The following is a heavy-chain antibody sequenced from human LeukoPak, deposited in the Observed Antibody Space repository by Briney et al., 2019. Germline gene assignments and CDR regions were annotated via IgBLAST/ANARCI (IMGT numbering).Heavy chain of an antibody. CDR3: AKVHFPSGSGRTDDFDI. J-gene: IGHJ3*02. V-gene: IGHV3-23*01. Sequence: GGSLRLSCAASGFTFSSYAMSWIRQAPGKGLEWVSGISGSGGSTYHAESVKGRFTIYKDNSKSTLYLQMNSLRAEDTAEYYCAKVHFPSGSGRTDDFDIWGQGTMVTVSS. CDR2: ISGSGGST. D-gene: IGHD3-10*01. CDR1: GFTFSSYA.